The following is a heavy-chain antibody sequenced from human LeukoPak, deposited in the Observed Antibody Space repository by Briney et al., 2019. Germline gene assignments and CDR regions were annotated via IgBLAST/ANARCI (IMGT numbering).Heavy chain of an antibody. V-gene: IGHV1-69*04. J-gene: IGHJ4*02. CDR3: ARDDSYCSGGSCYDY. Sequence: GGSLRLSCAASGFTFSSYAISWVRQAPGQGLEWMGRIIPILGIANYAQKFQGRVTITADKSTSTAYMELSSLRSEDTAVYYCARDDSYCSGGSCYDYWGQGTLVTVSS. CDR2: IIPILGIA. CDR1: GFTFSSYA. D-gene: IGHD2-15*01.